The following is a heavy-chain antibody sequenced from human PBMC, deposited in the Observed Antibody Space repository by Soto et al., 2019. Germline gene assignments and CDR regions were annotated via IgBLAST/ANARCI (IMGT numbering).Heavy chain of an antibody. CDR2: INPSGGST. V-gene: IGHV1-46*01. CDR3: ARDRLRGYDSSGFYS. D-gene: IGHD3-22*01. CDR1: GYTFTSYY. J-gene: IGHJ4*02. Sequence: GASVKVSCKASGYTFTSYYMHWVRQSPGQGLEWMGIINPSGGSTNYAQKFEDRVTMTTATSTNTVFLELRSLKSDDTAIYYCARDRLRGYDSSGFYSWGQGTMVTVSS.